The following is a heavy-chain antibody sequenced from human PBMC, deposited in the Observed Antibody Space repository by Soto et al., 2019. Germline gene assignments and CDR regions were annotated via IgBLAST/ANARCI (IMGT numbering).Heavy chain of an antibody. CDR2: ISYDGSNK. V-gene: IGHV3-30-3*01. J-gene: IGHJ5*02. CDR1: GFTFSSYA. D-gene: IGHD1-26*01. Sequence: QVQLVESGGGVGQPGRSLRLSCAASGFTFSSYAMHWVRQAPGKGLEWVAVISYDGSNKYYADSVKGRFTISRDNSKNTLYLQMNSLRAEDTAVYYCARDLLSGSYYLDWFDPWGQGTLVTVSS. CDR3: ARDLLSGSYYLDWFDP.